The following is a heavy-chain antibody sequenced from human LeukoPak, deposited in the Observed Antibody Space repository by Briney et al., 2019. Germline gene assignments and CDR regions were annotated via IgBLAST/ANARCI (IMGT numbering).Heavy chain of an antibody. J-gene: IGHJ6*02. V-gene: IGHV4-59*08. CDR2: IYYTGST. CDR1: GGSISSYY. Sequence: SETLSLTCTVSGGSISSYYWSWIRQPPGKGLEWIGYIYYTGSTNYNPSLESRVTISVDTSKNQFSLKLTSVTAADTAVYYCARHRPICGGDCYAGANYYYYYDMDVWGQGTTVTVSS. D-gene: IGHD2-21*02. CDR3: ARHRPICGGDCYAGANYYYYYDMDV.